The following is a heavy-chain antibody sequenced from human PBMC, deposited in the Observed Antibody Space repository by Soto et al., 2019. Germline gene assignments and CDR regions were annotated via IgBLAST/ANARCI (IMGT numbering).Heavy chain of an antibody. Sequence: QVQLQESGPGLVKPSENLSVTCTVSGGSITNYYCSWFRQPPGKGLEWIGYINYDGYSAYNLSLKRRVTLSMDASKTQFSLMLESVTATDTAVYYCARHGFGPLHGLVDVWGPGSTVFVSS. V-gene: IGHV4-59*08. D-gene: IGHD3-10*01. CDR1: GGSITNYY. CDR3: ARHGFGPLHGLVDV. CDR2: INYDGYS. J-gene: IGHJ6*02.